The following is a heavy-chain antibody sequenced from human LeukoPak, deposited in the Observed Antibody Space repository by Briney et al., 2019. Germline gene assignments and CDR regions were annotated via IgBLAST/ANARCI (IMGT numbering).Heavy chain of an antibody. V-gene: IGHV3-23*01. CDR2: ISGSGDKS. Sequence: GGSLRLSCVASGFTFSLYGMSWVRQAPGKGLEWVSSISGSGDKSDHADSVKGRFTISRDNSRNTLYLQMNSLRAEDTAVYYCARDSPYGSGTYLADWGQGTLVTVSS. CDR3: ARDSPYGSGTYLAD. CDR1: GFTFSLYG. J-gene: IGHJ4*02. D-gene: IGHD3-10*01.